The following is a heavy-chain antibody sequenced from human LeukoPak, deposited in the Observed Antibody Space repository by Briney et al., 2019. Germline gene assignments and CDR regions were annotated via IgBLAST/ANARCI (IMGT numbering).Heavy chain of an antibody. CDR1: GFTFSSYE. Sequence: GGSLRLSCAASGFTFSSYEMNWVRQAPGKGLEWVSSISSSSSYIYYADSVKGRFTISRDNAKNSLYLQMNSLRAEDTAVYYCASDGSGLASPWDYYYYMDVWGKGTTVTVSS. V-gene: IGHV3-21*01. J-gene: IGHJ6*03. D-gene: IGHD3-10*01. CDR3: ASDGSGLASPWDYYYYMDV. CDR2: ISSSSSYI.